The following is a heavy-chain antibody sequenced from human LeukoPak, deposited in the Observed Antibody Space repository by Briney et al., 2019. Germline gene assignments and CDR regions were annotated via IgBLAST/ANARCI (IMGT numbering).Heavy chain of an antibody. CDR3: ARGRKWELLTLAY. Sequence: GGSLRLSCAASGFTFSSYAMSWVRQAPGKGLEWVSAISGSGGSTYYADSVKGRFTISRDNSKNTLYLQMNSLRAEDTAVYYCARGRKWELLTLAYWGQGTLVTVSS. D-gene: IGHD1-26*01. CDR2: ISGSGGST. J-gene: IGHJ4*02. V-gene: IGHV3-23*01. CDR1: GFTFSSYA.